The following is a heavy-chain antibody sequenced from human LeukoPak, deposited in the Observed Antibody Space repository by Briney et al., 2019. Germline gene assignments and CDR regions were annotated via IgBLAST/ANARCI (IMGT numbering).Heavy chain of an antibody. D-gene: IGHD6-13*01. CDR1: GGSFSGYY. V-gene: IGHV4-34*01. CDR2: INHSGST. J-gene: IGHJ4*02. CDR3: ARGFPRWPNDY. Sequence: SETLSLTCAVYGGSFSGYYWSWIRQPPGKGLEWIGEINHSGSTNYNPSLKSRVTISVDTSKNQFSLKLSSVTAADTAVYYCARGFPRWPNDYWGQGTLVTVSS.